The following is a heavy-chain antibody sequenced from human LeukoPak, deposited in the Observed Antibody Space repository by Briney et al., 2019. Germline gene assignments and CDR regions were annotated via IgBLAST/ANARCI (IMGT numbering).Heavy chain of an antibody. CDR1: GGYFSGYY. CDR2: INHSGST. J-gene: IGHJ3*02. CDR3: ARVSGGSYFDI. V-gene: IGHV4-34*01. Sequence: SETLSLTCAVYGGYFSGYYWSWIRQPPGEGLEWIGEINHSGSTNYNPSLKSRVTISVDTSKNQFSLKLSSVTAADTAVYYCARVSGGSYFDIWGQGTMVTVSS. D-gene: IGHD1-26*01.